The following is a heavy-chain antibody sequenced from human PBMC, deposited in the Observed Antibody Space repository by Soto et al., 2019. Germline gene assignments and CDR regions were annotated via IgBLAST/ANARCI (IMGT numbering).Heavy chain of an antibody. Sequence: GGSLRPSCAASGFTFTNFAMSWVRQAQGMGLEWVSAISGSGSRTYYADSVKGRFTISRDNSKNTLYLHMSSLRAEGTAIYFCAKDRHPDGIWTFDYRGQGAPVTVSS. CDR1: GFTFTNFA. CDR3: AKDRHPDGIWTFDY. V-gene: IGHV3-23*01. CDR2: ISGSGSRT. J-gene: IGHJ4*02. D-gene: IGHD3-9*01.